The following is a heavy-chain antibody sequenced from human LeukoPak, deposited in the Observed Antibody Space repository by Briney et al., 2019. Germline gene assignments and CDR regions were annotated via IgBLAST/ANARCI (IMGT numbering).Heavy chain of an antibody. CDR2: ISSSSSYI. CDR1: GFTFSSYS. CDR3: AREASGSYSYYFDY. V-gene: IGHV3-21*01. Sequence: GGSLRLSCAASGFTFSSYSMNWVRQAPGKGLEWVSSISSSSSYIYYADSVKGRFTISRDNAKNSLYLQMNSLRAEDTAVYYCAREASGSYSYYFDYWGQGTLVTVSS. D-gene: IGHD3-10*01. J-gene: IGHJ4*02.